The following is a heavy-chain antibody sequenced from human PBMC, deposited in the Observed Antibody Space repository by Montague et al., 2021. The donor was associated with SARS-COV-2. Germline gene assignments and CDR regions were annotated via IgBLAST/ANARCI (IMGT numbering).Heavy chain of an antibody. CDR3: ARLTVNYGDLWGYYHVMDV. Sequence: SETLSLTCSVSGGSMSSTYWCWVRTTPGKGLEWLGCLYQSGRAFYNTSLKSPVTISVDTSKNQFSLNLSSVTAADTAVYYCARLTVNYGDLWGYYHVMDVWAQATTDTVSS. D-gene: IGHD4-17*01. CDR1: GGSMSSTY. J-gene: IGHJ6*02. V-gene: IGHV4-59*08. CDR2: LYQSGRA.